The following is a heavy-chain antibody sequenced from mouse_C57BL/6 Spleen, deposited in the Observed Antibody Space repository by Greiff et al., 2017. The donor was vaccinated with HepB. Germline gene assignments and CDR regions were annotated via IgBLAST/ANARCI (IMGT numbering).Heavy chain of an antibody. V-gene: IGHV1-19*01. CDR2: INPYNGGT. Sequence: EVQLQQSGPVLVKPGASVKMSCKASGYTFTDYYMNWVKQSHGKSLEWIGVINPYNGGTSYNQKFKGKATLTVDKSSSTAYMELNSLTSEDSAVYYCAREARTVFDYWGQGNTLTVSS. D-gene: IGHD3-3*01. CDR3: AREARTVFDY. CDR1: GYTFTDYY. J-gene: IGHJ2*01.